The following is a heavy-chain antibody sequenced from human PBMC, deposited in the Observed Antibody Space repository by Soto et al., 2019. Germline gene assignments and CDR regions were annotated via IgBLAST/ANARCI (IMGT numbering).Heavy chain of an antibody. Sequence: PGGSLRLSCAVSGFTFSSYVMGWVRQTPGQGLEWVSVITGTGYTSYYADSVKGRFTISRDNSKNTLYLQMNSLRGEDTAVYYCAKGETATPRNGPDYWGRGTPVTVSS. J-gene: IGHJ4*02. CDR3: AKGETATPRNGPDY. D-gene: IGHD4-17*01. V-gene: IGHV3-23*01. CDR1: GFTFSSYV. CDR2: ITGTGYTS.